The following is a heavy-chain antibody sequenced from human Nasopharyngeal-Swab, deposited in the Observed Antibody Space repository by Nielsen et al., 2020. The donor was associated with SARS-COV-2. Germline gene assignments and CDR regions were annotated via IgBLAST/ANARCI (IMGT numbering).Heavy chain of an antibody. CDR1: GFIFSNYA. CDR3: AKYYWNYVSSFDY. V-gene: IGHV3-23*01. D-gene: IGHD1-7*01. Sequence: GESLKISCAASGFIFSNYAMSWVRQAPGKGLEWVSTINNRGDDTHYVDSVRGRFTVSRDNSKNTLYMQMNSLRAEDTAVYYCAKYYWNYVSSFDYWGQGTLVTVSS. J-gene: IGHJ4*02. CDR2: INNRGDDT.